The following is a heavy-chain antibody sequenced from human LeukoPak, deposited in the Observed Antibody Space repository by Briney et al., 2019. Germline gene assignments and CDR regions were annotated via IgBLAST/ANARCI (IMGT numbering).Heavy chain of an antibody. V-gene: IGHV3-53*01. D-gene: IGHD5-18*01. CDR2: IYSGGST. CDR3: ARTWFGYSYGYYFDY. J-gene: IGHJ4*02. Sequence: GGSLRLSCAASGFTVSSNYMSWVRQAPGKGLEWVSVIYSGGSTYYADSVKGRFTISRDNSKNTLYLQMNSLRAEDTAVYYCARTWFGYSYGYYFDYWGQGTLVTVSS. CDR1: GFTVSSNY.